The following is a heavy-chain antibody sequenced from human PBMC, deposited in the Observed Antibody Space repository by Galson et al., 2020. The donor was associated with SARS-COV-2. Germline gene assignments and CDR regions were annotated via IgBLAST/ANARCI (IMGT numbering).Heavy chain of an antibody. J-gene: IGHJ6*02. CDR1: GFTFSSYS. CDR2: ISSGSSYI. V-gene: IGHV3-21*01. CDR3: ARLGGMATTPDRYYFYGLDV. Sequence: GGSLRLSCAASGFTFSSYSMNWVRQAPGKGLEWVSSISSGSSYIYYADSVKGRFTISRDNAKNSLFLQMNSLRTEDTAVYYRARLGGMATTPDRYYFYGLDVWGQGTTVTVSS. D-gene: IGHD3-16*01.